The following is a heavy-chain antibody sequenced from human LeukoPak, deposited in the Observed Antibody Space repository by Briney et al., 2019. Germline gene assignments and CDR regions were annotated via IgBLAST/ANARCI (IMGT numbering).Heavy chain of an antibody. J-gene: IGHJ4*02. Sequence: SETLSLTCTVSGGSISSSSYYWGWIRQPPGKGLEWIGSIYYSGSTYYNPSLKSRVTISVDTSKNQFSLKLSSVTAADTAVYYCARLRSYYDILTGSSTIDYWGQGTLVTVSS. CDR2: IYYSGST. CDR3: ARLRSYYDILTGSSTIDY. D-gene: IGHD3-9*01. CDR1: GGSISSSSYY. V-gene: IGHV4-39*01.